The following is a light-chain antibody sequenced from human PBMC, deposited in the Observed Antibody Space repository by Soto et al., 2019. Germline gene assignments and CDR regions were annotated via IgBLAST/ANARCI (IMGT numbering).Light chain of an antibody. CDR1: SNDVGSYNL. CDR3: FSYVGITTSYV. CDR2: EGS. V-gene: IGLV2-23*01. J-gene: IGLJ1*01. Sequence: QSALTQPASVSGSPGQSITISCTGTSNDVGSYNLVSWYQQHPGKAPKLIIYEGSKRPSGISNRFSGSQSGNTASLTISGLQAEDEADYYCFSYVGITTSYVFGTGTKVTVL.